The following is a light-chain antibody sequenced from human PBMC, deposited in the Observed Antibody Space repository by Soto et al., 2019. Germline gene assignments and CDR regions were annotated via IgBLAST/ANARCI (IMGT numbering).Light chain of an antibody. V-gene: IGLV2-11*01. CDR2: DVT. CDR1: SSNVGAYNY. Sequence: QSALTQPRSVSGSPGQSVTISCTGTSSNVGAYNYVSWYQQHPGKAPKLMMYDVTKRPSGIPDRFSGSKSGNTASLTISGLQAEDEADYYCCSYAGSYTLVVFGGGTKLTV. CDR3: CSYAGSYTLVV. J-gene: IGLJ2*01.